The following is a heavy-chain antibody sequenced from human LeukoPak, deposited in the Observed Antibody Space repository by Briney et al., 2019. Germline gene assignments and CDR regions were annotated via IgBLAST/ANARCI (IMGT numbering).Heavy chain of an antibody. V-gene: IGHV4-34*01. CDR2: INHSGST. Sequence: SETLSLTCGVYGGSFTDYYWSWIRQTPGTGLEWIGDINHSGSTNYNSALKSRVTISVDTSRNQFSLKLSSVAAADAAVYYCARLGLYTSSWYRFKYFDYWGQGSPVTVSS. D-gene: IGHD6-13*01. J-gene: IGHJ4*02. CDR3: ARLGLYTSSWYRFKYFDY. CDR1: GGSFTDYY.